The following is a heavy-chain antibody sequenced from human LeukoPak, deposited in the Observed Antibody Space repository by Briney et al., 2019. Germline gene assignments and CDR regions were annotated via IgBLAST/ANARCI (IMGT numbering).Heavy chain of an antibody. J-gene: IGHJ6*02. CDR2: TNAGNGNT. CDR3: ARDGGYGDYGMDV. D-gene: IGHD4-17*01. V-gene: IGHV1-3*01. Sequence: ASVKVSCKASGYTFTSYAMHWVRQAPGQRLEWMGWTNAGNGNTKYSQKFQGRVTITRDTSASTAYMELSSLRSEDTAVYYCARDGGYGDYGMDVWGQGTTVTVSS. CDR1: GYTFTSYA.